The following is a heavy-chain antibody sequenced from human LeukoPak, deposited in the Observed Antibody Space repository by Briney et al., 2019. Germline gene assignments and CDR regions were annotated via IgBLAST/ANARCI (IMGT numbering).Heavy chain of an antibody. V-gene: IGHV3-53*01. Sequence: GGSLRLSCAASGFTVSSNYMSWVRQAPGKGLEWVSVIYSGGSTYYADSVKGRFTISRDNSKNTLYLQMNSLRAEDTAVYYCARDGWQQLGKSYYYYGMDVWGQGTTVTVSS. J-gene: IGHJ6*02. CDR3: ARDGWQQLGKSYYYYGMDV. CDR2: IYSGGST. D-gene: IGHD6-13*01. CDR1: GFTVSSNY.